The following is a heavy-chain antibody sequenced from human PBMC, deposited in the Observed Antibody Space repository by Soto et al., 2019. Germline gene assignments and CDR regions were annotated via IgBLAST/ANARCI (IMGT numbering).Heavy chain of an antibody. CDR1: GGSISSGDYY. V-gene: IGHV4-30-4*01. J-gene: IGHJ6*02. CDR3: ARDGRPFYYYYGMDV. Sequence: SETLSLTCTVSGGSISSGDYYWSWIRQPPGKGLEWIGYIYCSGSTYYNPSLKSRVTISVDTSKNQFSLKLSSVTAADTAVYYCARDGRPFYYYYGMDVWGQGTTVTVSS. CDR2: IYCSGST.